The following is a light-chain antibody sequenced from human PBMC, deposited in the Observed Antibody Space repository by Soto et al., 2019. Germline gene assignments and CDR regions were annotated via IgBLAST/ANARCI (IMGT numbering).Light chain of an antibody. CDR2: EGS. CDR1: SSDVGSYNL. V-gene: IGLV2-23*01. J-gene: IGLJ2*01. CDR3: CAYAGMSLGV. Sequence: QSALTQPASVSGSPGQSITISCTGTSSDVGSYNLVAWYQQNPGKAPKLMIYEGSKRPSGVSNRSSGSKSGNTASLTITGVQAEHGADYYCCAYAGMSLGVFAGGTKLTSL.